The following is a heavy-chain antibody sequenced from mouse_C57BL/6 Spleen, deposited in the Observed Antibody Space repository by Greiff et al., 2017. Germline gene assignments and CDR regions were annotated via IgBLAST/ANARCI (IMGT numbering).Heavy chain of an antibody. Sequence: QVQLQQSGPELVKPGASVKLSCKASGYTFTGYWIHWVKQRPGRGLEWIGWILPGSGSTNYNEKFKGKATLTVDTSSSTAYMQLSSLTSEDSAVYVCARAERWGDNRYFDVWGTGTTVTVSS. CDR3: ARAERWGDNRYFDV. CDR1: GYTFTGYW. CDR2: ILPGSGST. V-gene: IGHV1-75*01. D-gene: IGHD2-13*01. J-gene: IGHJ1*03.